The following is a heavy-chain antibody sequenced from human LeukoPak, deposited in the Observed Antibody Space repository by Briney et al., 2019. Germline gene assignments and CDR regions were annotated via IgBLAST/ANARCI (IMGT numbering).Heavy chain of an antibody. D-gene: IGHD2-2*01. CDR2: IYYSGST. J-gene: IGHJ4*02. CDR1: GGSISSYY. V-gene: IGHV4-59*12. CDR3: ARSRCSSTSCQGDFDY. Sequence: SETLSLTCTVSGGSISSYYWSWIRQPPGKGLEWIGYIYYSGSTNYNPSLKSRVTISVDTSKNQFSLKLSSVTAADTAVYYCARSRCSSTSCQGDFDYWGQGTLVTVSS.